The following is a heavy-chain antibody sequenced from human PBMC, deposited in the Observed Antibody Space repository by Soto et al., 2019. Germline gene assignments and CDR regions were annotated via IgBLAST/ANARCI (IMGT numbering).Heavy chain of an antibody. J-gene: IGHJ3*02. CDR2: IYHSGST. CDR3: ARCMITFGGVIVIPPDI. CDR1: GGSISSGGYF. V-gene: IGHV4-30-2*01. D-gene: IGHD3-16*02. Sequence: PSETLSLTCTVSGGSISSGGYFWSWIRQHPGKGLEWIGYIYHSGSTYYNPSLNSRVTISVDRSKNQFSLKLSSVTAADTAVYYCARCMITFGGVIVIPPDIWGQGTMVTVSS.